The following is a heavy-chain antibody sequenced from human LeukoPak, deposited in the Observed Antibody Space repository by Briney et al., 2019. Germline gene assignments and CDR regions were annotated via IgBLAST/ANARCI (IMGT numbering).Heavy chain of an antibody. D-gene: IGHD3/OR15-3a*01. J-gene: IGHJ4*02. CDR3: ARVDSTKFDY. V-gene: IGHV4-38-2*01. CDR1: GYSISSGYY. Sequence: PSETLSLTCAVSGYSISSGYYWGWIRQPPGKGLEWIGSIYRSGSTYYNPSLKSRVTISQDTSKNHFSLKLSSVTAADTAVYYCARVDSTKFDYWGQGTLVTVSS. CDR2: IYRSGST.